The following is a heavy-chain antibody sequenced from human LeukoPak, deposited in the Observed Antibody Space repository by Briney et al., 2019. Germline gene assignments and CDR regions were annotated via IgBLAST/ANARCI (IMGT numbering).Heavy chain of an antibody. J-gene: IGHJ4*02. Sequence: SSETLSLTCIVSGGSVSGYYWSWIRQPPGKGLEWIGYIFYTGANFYSHSLRTRVTMSVDTSENQFSLKLNSVSAADTAVYYCARHDVVPVIRRGFDFWGQGILVTVSS. D-gene: IGHD2-21*02. CDR1: GGSVSGYY. CDR3: ARHDVVPVIRRGFDF. V-gene: IGHV4-59*08. CDR2: IFYTGAN.